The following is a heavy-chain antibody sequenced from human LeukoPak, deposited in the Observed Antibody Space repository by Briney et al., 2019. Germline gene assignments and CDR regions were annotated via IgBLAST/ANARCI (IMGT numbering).Heavy chain of an antibody. CDR3: ARAFGCSGTSCHARWGYYYYAMDV. CDR1: GFTFSSYS. Sequence: GSLRLSCAASGFTFSSYSMNWVRQAPGKGLEWVAVVSYDETNKYYADSVKGRFTISRDNSKNTVYLQMSSLRAEDTAMYYCARAFGCSGTSCHARWGYYYYAMDVWGQGTTVTVSS. V-gene: IGHV3-30*03. D-gene: IGHD2-2*01. CDR2: VSYDETNK. J-gene: IGHJ6*02.